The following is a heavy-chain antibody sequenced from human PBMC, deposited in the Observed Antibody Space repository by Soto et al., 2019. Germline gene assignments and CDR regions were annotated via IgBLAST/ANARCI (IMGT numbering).Heavy chain of an antibody. D-gene: IGHD6-13*01. CDR2: IYHSGST. V-gene: IGHV4-30-2*01. CDR3: ATYKKRVIAAAGTFDY. CDR1: GDSISSGFYS. Sequence: SETLSLTCTVSGDSISSGFYSWSWIRQPPGKGLEWIGYIYHSGSTYYNPSLKSRVTISVDRSKNQFSLKLSSVTAADTAVYYCATYKKRVIAAAGTFDYWGQGTLVTVSS. J-gene: IGHJ4*02.